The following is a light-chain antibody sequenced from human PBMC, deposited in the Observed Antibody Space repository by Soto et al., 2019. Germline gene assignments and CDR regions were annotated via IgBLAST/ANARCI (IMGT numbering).Light chain of an antibody. CDR3: CSYAGNGAWV. CDR2: EVS. J-gene: IGLJ3*02. V-gene: IGLV2-23*02. Sequence: QSALTQPAAVSGSPGQSITISCSGSSGDVGNYDLVSWYQQIPGKAPQLMIFEVSRRPSRVSDRFSGSKSGNTASLTISGLQAEDEGDFYCCSYAGNGAWVFGGGTKPTVL. CDR1: SGDVGNYDL.